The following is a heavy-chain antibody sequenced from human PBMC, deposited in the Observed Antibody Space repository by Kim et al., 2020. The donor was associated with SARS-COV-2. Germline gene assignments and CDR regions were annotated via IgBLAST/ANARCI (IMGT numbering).Heavy chain of an antibody. D-gene: IGHD1-20*01. J-gene: IGHJ6*02. CDR1: GYTFTGYY. CDR3: ARANAVWDYGMDV. CDR2: INPNSGGT. Sequence: ASVKVSCKASGYTFTGYYMHWVRQAPGQGLEWMGWINPNSGGTNYAQKFQGWVTMTRDTSISTAYMELSRLRSDDTAVYYCARANAVWDYGMDVWGQGTTVTVSS. V-gene: IGHV1-2*04.